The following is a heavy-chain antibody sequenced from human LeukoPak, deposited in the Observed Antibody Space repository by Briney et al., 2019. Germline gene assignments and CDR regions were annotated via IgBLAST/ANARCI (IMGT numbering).Heavy chain of an antibody. D-gene: IGHD2-21*02. J-gene: IGHJ4*02. CDR2: ISGSGGST. Sequence: GGSLRLSCAASGFTFSSYAMSWVRQAPGKGLEWVSAISGSGGSTYYADSVKGRFTISRDNSKNTLYLQMNSLRAEDTAVYYCAKRAGISYRGGDCYSPWGQGTLVTVSS. CDR3: AKRAGISYRGGDCYSP. CDR1: GFTFSSYA. V-gene: IGHV3-23*01.